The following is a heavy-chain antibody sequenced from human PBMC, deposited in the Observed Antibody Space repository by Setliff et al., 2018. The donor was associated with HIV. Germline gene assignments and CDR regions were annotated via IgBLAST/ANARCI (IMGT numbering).Heavy chain of an antibody. CDR2: TNPSDGSA. CDR1: GYTFTSCF. Sequence: ASVKVSCKASGYTFTSCFLHWVRQAPGQGLEYMGITNPSDGSADYVEKFQDRVTITRDTSTSTVYMEMSSLRSEDTAIYYCAKEYHTAATGTRVANYFDYWGQGTLVTVSS. CDR3: AKEYHTAATGTRVANYFDY. V-gene: IGHV1-46*01. J-gene: IGHJ4*02. D-gene: IGHD6-13*01.